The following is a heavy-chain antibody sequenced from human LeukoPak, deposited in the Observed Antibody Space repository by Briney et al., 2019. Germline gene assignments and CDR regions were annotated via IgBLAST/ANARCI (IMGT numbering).Heavy chain of an antibody. CDR1: GYTFTGYY. CDR2: IHPSSGDI. J-gene: IGHJ4*02. V-gene: IGHV1-2*02. CDR3: ARVRGYDYVWGSCPY. Sequence: ASVKGSCKASGYTFTGYYMQWVRQAPGQGLEWMGWIHPSSGDINYSQKFQGRVTMTRDTSISTAYMELSRLTSDDTAVYYCARVRGYDYVWGSCPYWGQGTLVTVSS. D-gene: IGHD3-16*01.